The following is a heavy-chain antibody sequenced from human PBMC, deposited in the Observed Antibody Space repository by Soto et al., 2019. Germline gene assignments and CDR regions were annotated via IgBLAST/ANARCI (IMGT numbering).Heavy chain of an antibody. CDR2: ICYSGST. CDR1: GDSIKTHY. CDR3: ASGWMAAFDN. D-gene: IGHD2-2*03. Sequence: PSETLSLTCNVTGDSIKTHYCSWIRQAPGKGLEWIGYICYSGSTLYNPSLKRRVTISADTAKNQFSLRLTSLTAADTAVYYCASGWMAAFDNWGQGTLVTVS. J-gene: IGHJ4*02. V-gene: IGHV4-59*11.